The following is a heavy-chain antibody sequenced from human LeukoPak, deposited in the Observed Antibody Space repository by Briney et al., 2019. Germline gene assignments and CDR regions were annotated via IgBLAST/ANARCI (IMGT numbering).Heavy chain of an antibody. Sequence: GGSLRLSCATSGFTFSSYAMSWVRQAPGKGLDWVSGISTSGGITYYEDSVRGRFTISRDNSKNTLYLQMNSLRAEDTAVYSCAKDVFSHSNSWYYFDFWGQGTLVTVSS. CDR3: AKDVFSHSNSWYYFDF. CDR2: ISTSGGIT. CDR1: GFTFSSYA. D-gene: IGHD2-2*01. J-gene: IGHJ4*02. V-gene: IGHV3-23*01.